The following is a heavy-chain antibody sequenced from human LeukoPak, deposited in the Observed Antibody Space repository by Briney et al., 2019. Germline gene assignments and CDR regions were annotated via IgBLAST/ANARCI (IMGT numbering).Heavy chain of an antibody. CDR2: IKSDGRST. CDR1: GXTFSSYW. J-gene: IGHJ6*02. Sequence: GGSLRLSCAASGXTFSSYWMHWVRQAPGKGLVWVSLIKSDGRSTMYADSVKGRFTISRDNAKNTLYLQMNSLRAEDTAVYYCARDRAYGMDVWGQGTTVTVSS. V-gene: IGHV3-74*03. D-gene: IGHD1-26*01. CDR3: ARDRAYGMDV.